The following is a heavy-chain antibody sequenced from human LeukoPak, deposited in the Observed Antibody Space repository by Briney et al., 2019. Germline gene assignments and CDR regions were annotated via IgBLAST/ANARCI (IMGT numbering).Heavy chain of an antibody. D-gene: IGHD2-2*01. CDR3: ARVRRPYCSSTSCPGPDAFDI. Sequence: GASVKVSCKASGYTFTGYYMHWVRQAPGQGLEWMGWINPNSGGTNYAQKFQGRVTMTRDTSISTAYMELSRLRSDDTAVYYCARVRRPYCSSTSCPGPDAFDIWGQGTMVTVSS. CDR1: GYTFTGYY. V-gene: IGHV1-2*02. J-gene: IGHJ3*02. CDR2: INPNSGGT.